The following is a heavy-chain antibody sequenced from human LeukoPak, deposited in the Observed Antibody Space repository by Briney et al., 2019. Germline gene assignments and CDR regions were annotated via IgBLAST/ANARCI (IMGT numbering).Heavy chain of an antibody. CDR1: GFTFSERY. Sequence: GGSLRLSCAASGFTFSERYMSWIRQGPGKGLEWISDISSAGYTINYADSVKGRFTIFKHNAQNSLHLQNNRLRAQDSAFYYCARVSNFHDSSGHNLTWYLDLWGRGTLVTVSS. CDR3: ARVSNFHDSSGHNLTWYLDL. CDR2: ISSAGYTI. D-gene: IGHD3-22*01. V-gene: IGHV3-11*04. J-gene: IGHJ2*01.